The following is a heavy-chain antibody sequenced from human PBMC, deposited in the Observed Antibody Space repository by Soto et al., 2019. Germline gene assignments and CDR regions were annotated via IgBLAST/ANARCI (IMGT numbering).Heavy chain of an antibody. CDR2: MNPNGGNT. CDR3: ARGRYCTNGVCLWFDP. J-gene: IGHJ5*02. V-gene: IGHV1-8*01. D-gene: IGHD2-8*01. CDR1: GYTFTSYD. Sequence: QVQLVQSGAEVKKPGASVKVSCKASGYTFTSYDINWVRQATGQGLEWMGWMNPNGGNTGYAQKFQGRVTMTRNTSISTAYMELSSLRSEDTAVYYCARGRYCTNGVCLWFDPWGQGTLVTVSS.